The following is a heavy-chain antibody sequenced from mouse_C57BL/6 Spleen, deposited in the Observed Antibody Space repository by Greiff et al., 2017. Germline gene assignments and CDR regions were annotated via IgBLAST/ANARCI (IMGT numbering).Heavy chain of an antibody. CDR3: ARKGDRVYYAMDY. Sequence: QVQLKQPGAELVKPGASVKLSCKASGYTFTSYWMHWVKQRPGQGLEWIGMIHPNSGSTNYNEKFKSKATLTVDKSSSTAYMQLSSLTSEDSAVYYCARKGDRVYYAMDYWGQGTSVTVSS. V-gene: IGHV1-64*01. CDR2: IHPNSGST. J-gene: IGHJ4*01. CDR1: GYTFTSYW.